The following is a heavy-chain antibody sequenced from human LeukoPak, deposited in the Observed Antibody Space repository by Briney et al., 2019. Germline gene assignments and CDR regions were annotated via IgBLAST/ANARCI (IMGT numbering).Heavy chain of an antibody. CDR2: IYSGGRT. CDR1: GFTVSNNY. Sequence: GGSLRLSCAVSGFTVSNNYMNWVRQAPGKGLEWVSIIYSGGRTYYADSAKGRFTISRDIFKNSVYLQMNSLRAEDTAVYYCAREGATTAFDYWGQGTLVTVSS. J-gene: IGHJ4*02. CDR3: AREGATTAFDY. D-gene: IGHD1-26*01. V-gene: IGHV3-53*01.